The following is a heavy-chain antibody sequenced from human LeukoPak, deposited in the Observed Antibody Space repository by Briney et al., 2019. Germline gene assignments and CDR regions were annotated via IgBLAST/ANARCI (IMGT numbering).Heavy chain of an antibody. D-gene: IGHD6-19*01. CDR1: GFTFSSYS. CDR3: AGSIPVAGLEY. CDR2: IWSDGSDR. V-gene: IGHV3-33*08. Sequence: GGSLRLSCAASGFTFSSYSMNWVRQAPGKGLEWVAVIWSDGSDRNYAGSVRGRFTISRDNSQDTLYLQMNTLRVEDTAVYYCAGSIPVAGLEYWGQGTLVTVSS. J-gene: IGHJ4*02.